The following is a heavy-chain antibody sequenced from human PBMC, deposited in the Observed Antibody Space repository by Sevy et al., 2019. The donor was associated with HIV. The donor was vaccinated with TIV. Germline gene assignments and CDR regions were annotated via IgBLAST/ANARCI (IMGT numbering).Heavy chain of an antibody. Sequence: SETLSLTCTVSGGSISSYYWSWIRQPPGKGLEWIGYIYYSGSTNYNPSLKSRVTISVDTSKNQFSLKLSSVTAADTAVYYCARGYYYDSSGYYYGYYFDYWGQRTLVTVSS. D-gene: IGHD3-22*01. J-gene: IGHJ4*02. CDR1: GGSISSYY. V-gene: IGHV4-59*01. CDR2: IYYSGST. CDR3: ARGYYYDSSGYYYGYYFDY.